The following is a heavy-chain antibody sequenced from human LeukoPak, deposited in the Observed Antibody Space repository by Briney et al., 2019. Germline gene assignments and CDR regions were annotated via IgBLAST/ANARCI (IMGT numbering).Heavy chain of an antibody. CDR2: ISYDGSNK. CDR1: GFTFSSYA. J-gene: IGHJ4*02. V-gene: IGHV3-30-3*01. Sequence: GGSLRLSCAASGFTFSSYAMHWVRQAPGKGLEWVAVISYDGSNKYYADSVKGRFTISRDNSKNTLYLQMNSLRAEDTAVYYCARGGAAAGTFDCWGQGTLVTVSS. D-gene: IGHD6-13*01. CDR3: ARGGAAAGTFDC.